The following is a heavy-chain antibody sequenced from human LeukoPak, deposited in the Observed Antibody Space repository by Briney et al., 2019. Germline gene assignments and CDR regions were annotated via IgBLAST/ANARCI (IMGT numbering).Heavy chain of an antibody. CDR2: IYYSGST. CDR3: ARSIFGVVIKPLDV. V-gene: IGHV4-59*01. J-gene: IGHJ6*02. Sequence: SETLSLTCTVSGGSISSYYWSWIRQPPGKGLEWIGYIYYSGSTNYNPSLKSRVTISVDTSKNQFSLKLSSVTAADTAVYYCARSIFGVVIKPLDVWGQGTTVTVSS. D-gene: IGHD3-3*01. CDR1: GGSISSYY.